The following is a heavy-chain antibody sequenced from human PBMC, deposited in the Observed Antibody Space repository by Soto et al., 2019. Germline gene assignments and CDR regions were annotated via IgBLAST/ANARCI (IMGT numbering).Heavy chain of an antibody. CDR3: ARFSGGSYNTYYFYYGMDV. Sequence: GSSVKVSCKASGYTFTGCYMHWVRQAPGQGLDWMGWISAYNGNTKYAQDLQGRVTMTTDTSTSTAYMELRSLRSDDTAMYYCARFSGGSYNTYYFYYGMDVWGRWTTVTVSS. V-gene: IGHV1-18*04. D-gene: IGHD2-15*01. CDR1: GYTFTGCY. J-gene: IGHJ6*02. CDR2: ISAYNGNT.